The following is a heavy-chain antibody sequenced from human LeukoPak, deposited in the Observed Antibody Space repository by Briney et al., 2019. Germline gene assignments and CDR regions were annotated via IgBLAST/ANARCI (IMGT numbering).Heavy chain of an antibody. J-gene: IGHJ4*02. CDR2: INPNGGDT. Sequence: ASVKVSCKASGYTFTGYYIHWVRQAPGQGLEWMGWINPNGGDTNYAQKFQGRVTMTRDTSISTASMELSGLTSDDTAVYFCARTYEYLWNYLDCWGQGTLITVSS. D-gene: IGHD3-16*01. V-gene: IGHV1-2*02. CDR3: ARTYEYLWNYLDC. CDR1: GYTFTGYY.